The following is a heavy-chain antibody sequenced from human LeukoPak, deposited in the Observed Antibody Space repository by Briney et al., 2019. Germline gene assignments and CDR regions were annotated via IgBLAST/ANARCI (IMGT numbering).Heavy chain of an antibody. Sequence: GGSLRLSCAASGFTFSNFALYWARQAPGKGLEWVTVISSDGSYKYYADSVKGRFTISRDNSKNTVYLQMNSLRDEDTAVYYCARAPPDSWIDNWGQGTLVTVSS. D-gene: IGHD6-13*01. V-gene: IGHV3-30*04. J-gene: IGHJ4*02. CDR3: ARAPPDSWIDN. CDR1: GFTFSNFA. CDR2: ISSDGSYK.